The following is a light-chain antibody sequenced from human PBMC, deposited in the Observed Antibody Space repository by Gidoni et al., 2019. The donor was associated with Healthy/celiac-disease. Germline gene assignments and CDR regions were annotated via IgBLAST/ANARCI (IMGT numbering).Light chain of an antibody. V-gene: IGKV3-20*01. CDR3: QQYGSSPVT. CDR1: QSVSSSY. Sequence: EIVLTQSPGTLSLSPGERATLSCRASQSVSSSYLAWYQQKPGQAPRILIYCASSRAVGIPDRFSGSGSGTDFILTISRLEPEDFAVFYCQQYGSSPVTFGQGTKVEIK. J-gene: IGKJ1*01. CDR2: CAS.